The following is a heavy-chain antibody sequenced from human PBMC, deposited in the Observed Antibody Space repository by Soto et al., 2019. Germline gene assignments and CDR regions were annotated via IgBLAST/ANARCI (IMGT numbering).Heavy chain of an antibody. Sequence: QVQLLESGSGLVKPSETLSLTCTVSSGSIGTYYWNWIRQPPGKGLEWIAYIDYSGSTNSNPSLKSRLTISIDTSKNQFSLKLSSVTAADTAVYYCARGRRSSGRHDASDIWGQGTMVTVSS. CDR1: SGSIGTYY. CDR2: IDYSGST. J-gene: IGHJ3*02. CDR3: ARGRRSSGRHDASDI. V-gene: IGHV4-59*01. D-gene: IGHD1-26*01.